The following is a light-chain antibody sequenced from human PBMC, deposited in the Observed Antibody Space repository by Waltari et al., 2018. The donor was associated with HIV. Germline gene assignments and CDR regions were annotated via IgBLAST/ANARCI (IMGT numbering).Light chain of an antibody. J-gene: IGLJ1*01. CDR3: ASYTVNSTGV. V-gene: IGLV2-14*03. CDR1: AGDIGRYNY. Sequence: QSALSQPASVSASPGQSVAISCSGGAGDIGRYNYVSWYQQHPDKTPRLILFDFNNRPSGISDRFSGSKSGTTASLTISTVQTDDEADYYCASYTVNSTGVFGTGTKLTVL. CDR2: DFN.